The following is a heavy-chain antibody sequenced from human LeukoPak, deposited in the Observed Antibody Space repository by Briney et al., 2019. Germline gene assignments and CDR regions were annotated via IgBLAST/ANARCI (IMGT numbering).Heavy chain of an antibody. CDR3: ARESLVVSWYYFDY. J-gene: IGHJ4*02. CDR1: GGSISSGSYY. V-gene: IGHV4-61*02. Sequence: PSETLSLTCTVSGGSISSGSYYWSWIRQPGGKGLEWIGRIYTSGSTNYNPSLKSRVTISVDTSKNQFSLKLSSVTAADTAVYYCARESLVVSWYYFDYWGQGTLVTVSS. CDR2: IYTSGST. D-gene: IGHD3-22*01.